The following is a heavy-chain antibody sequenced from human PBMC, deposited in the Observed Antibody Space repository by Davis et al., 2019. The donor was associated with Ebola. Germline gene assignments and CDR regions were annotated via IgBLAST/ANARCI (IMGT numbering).Heavy chain of an antibody. CDR1: CGSIRSSSYY. CDR2: IHYSGTT. Sequence: MPSETLSLTCTVSCGSIRSSSYYWGWIRQPPGQGLEWIGSIHYSGTTDYNPSLKSRVTISADTSKRQVSLKLYSVTAADTAVYYCARHSLSQWLEHNWFDPWGQGTLVTVSS. CDR3: ARHSLSQWLEHNWFDP. J-gene: IGHJ5*02. V-gene: IGHV4-39*01. D-gene: IGHD6-19*01.